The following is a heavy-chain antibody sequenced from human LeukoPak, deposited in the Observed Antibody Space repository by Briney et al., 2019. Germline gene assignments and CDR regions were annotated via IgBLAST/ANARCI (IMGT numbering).Heavy chain of an antibody. V-gene: IGHV3-21*04. CDR1: GFTFSSYA. Sequence: PGGSLRLSCAASGFTFSSYAMSWLRQAPGKGLEWISSISGGSGSHILYVDSVKGRFTISRDNAKNSLYLQMDSLTAEDTAVYYCAKDGSWGDYYFYFYMDVWGKGTTVTVSS. J-gene: IGHJ6*03. CDR2: ISGGSGSHI. D-gene: IGHD3-16*01. CDR3: AKDGSWGDYYFYFYMDV.